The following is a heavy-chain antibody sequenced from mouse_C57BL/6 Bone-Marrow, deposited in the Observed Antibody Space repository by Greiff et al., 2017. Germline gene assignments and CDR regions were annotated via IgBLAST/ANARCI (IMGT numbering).Heavy chain of an antibody. J-gene: IGHJ4*01. V-gene: IGHV1-15*01. Sequence: VQLQQSGAELVRPGASVTLSCKASGYTFNDYEMHWVKQTPVHGLEWIGAIDPETGGTAYNQKFKGKAILTADKSSSTAYMELRSLTSEDSAVYYCTRSPYYYGSIYYAMDYWGQGTSVTVSS. CDR1: GYTFNDYE. CDR3: TRSPYYYGSIYYAMDY. D-gene: IGHD1-1*01. CDR2: IDPETGGT.